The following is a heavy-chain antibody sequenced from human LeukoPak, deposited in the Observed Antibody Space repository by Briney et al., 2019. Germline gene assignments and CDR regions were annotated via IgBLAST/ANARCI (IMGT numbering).Heavy chain of an antibody. CDR1: GGSFSGYY. D-gene: IGHD6-19*01. V-gene: IGHV4-34*01. CDR3: ARGRGYSSGWYYFDY. CDR2: INHSGST. Sequence: SETLSLTCGVYGGSFSGYYWRWVRQPPGKGLEGIGEINHSGSTNYNPSLKSRVTISVDTSKNQFSLKLSSVTAADTAVYYCARGRGYSSGWYYFDYWGQGTLVTVSS. J-gene: IGHJ4*02.